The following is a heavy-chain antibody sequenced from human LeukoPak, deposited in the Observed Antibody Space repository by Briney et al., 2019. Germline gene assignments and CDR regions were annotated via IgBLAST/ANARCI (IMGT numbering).Heavy chain of an antibody. CDR3: AGNVEMATISYFDL. Sequence: ASVKVSCKASGYTFTNYGITWVRQAPGQGLEWMGWISAYNGDTKYAQKFQGRVTITADESTSTAYMELSSLRSEDTAVYYCAGNVEMATISYFDLWGRGTLVTVSS. J-gene: IGHJ2*01. CDR2: ISAYNGDT. V-gene: IGHV1-18*01. D-gene: IGHD5-24*01. CDR1: GYTFTNYG.